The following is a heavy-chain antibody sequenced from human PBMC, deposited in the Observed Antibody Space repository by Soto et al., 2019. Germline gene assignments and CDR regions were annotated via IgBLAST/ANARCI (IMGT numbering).Heavy chain of an antibody. V-gene: IGHV4-59*01. CDR3: ARALGRVFDY. D-gene: IGHD2-15*01. Sequence: QVQLQESGPGLVKPSETLSLTCAVSGGSISSYNWGWIRQLPRKGLEWIGSIYYSGSTNNNPSLKSRVTISVDTSKNQLSHKLSSVTAADTAVYYYARALGRVFDYWGQATVVTVSS. J-gene: IGHJ4*02. CDR1: GGSISSYN. CDR2: IYYSGST.